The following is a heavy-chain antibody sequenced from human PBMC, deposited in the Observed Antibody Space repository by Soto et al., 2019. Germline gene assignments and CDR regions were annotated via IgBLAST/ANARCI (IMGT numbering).Heavy chain of an antibody. V-gene: IGHV4-59*12. J-gene: IGHJ6*02. D-gene: IGHD1-20*01. CDR1: GGSISSYY. CDR3: ARYKSNYYYGMDV. CDR2: IYFTGST. Sequence: SETLSLTCTVSGGSISSYYWSWIRQPPGKGLEWIGYIYFTGSTNYNPSLKSRVTISVDTSKNQFSLKLTSVTAADTAVYYCARYKSNYYYGMDVWGQGTTVT.